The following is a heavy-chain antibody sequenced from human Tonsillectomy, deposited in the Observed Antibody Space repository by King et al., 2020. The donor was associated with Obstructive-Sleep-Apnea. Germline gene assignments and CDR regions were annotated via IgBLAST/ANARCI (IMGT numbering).Heavy chain of an antibody. D-gene: IGHD1-26*01. CDR2: INPNSGGT. CDR1: GYTFTGYY. Sequence: QLVQSGAEVKKPGASVKVSCKASGYTFTGYYMHWVRQAPGQGLEWMGWINPNSGGTNYAQKFQGRVTMTRDTSISTAYMELSRLRSDDTAVYYCARPASHRPPGRPRQNFQHWGQGTLVTVSS. J-gene: IGHJ1*01. V-gene: IGHV1-2*02. CDR3: ARPASHRPPGRPRQNFQH.